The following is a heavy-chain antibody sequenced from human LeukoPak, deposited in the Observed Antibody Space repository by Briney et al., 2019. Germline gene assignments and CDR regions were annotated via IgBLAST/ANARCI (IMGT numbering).Heavy chain of an antibody. CDR1: GFTFADYA. CDR2: IRTQPYGGSK. V-gene: IGHV3-49*04. CDR3: SKGVSPHAPFDAFDV. J-gene: IGHJ3*01. D-gene: IGHD3-10*01. Sequence: GGSLRLSCTVSGFTFADYAMSWVRQAPGKGPEWVGFIRTQPYGGSKQYAASVKGRFTISRDDSKSIAYLQMNGLKTEDTAIYYCSKGVSPHAPFDAFDVWGLGTLVTVSS.